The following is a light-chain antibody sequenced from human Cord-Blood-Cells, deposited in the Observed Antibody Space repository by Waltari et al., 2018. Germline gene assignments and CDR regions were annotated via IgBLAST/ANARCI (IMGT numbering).Light chain of an antibody. CDR2: DVS. Sequence: QSALTQPASVSGSPGPSITISCTGTRSDVGGYNYVPWYQQHPGKAPKLMIYDVSNRPSGVSNRFSGSKSGNTASLTISGLQAEDEADYYCSSYTSSSTVVFGGGTKLTVL. CDR1: RSDVGGYNY. CDR3: SSYTSSSTVV. J-gene: IGLJ2*01. V-gene: IGLV2-14*01.